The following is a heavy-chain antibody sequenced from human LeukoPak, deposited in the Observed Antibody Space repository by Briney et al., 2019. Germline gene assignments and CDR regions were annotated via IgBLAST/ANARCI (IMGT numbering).Heavy chain of an antibody. CDR1: GDSISSGDYY. Sequence: PSETLSLTCTVSGDSISSGDYYWSWIRQPAGKGLEWIGRISSSGSTNYNPSLKSRVTISVDTSENQFSLKLSSVTAADTAVYFCARGPYSYDNSGAFDIWGQGTMVTVSS. CDR2: ISSSGST. J-gene: IGHJ3*02. D-gene: IGHD3-22*01. CDR3: ARGPYSYDNSGAFDI. V-gene: IGHV4-61*02.